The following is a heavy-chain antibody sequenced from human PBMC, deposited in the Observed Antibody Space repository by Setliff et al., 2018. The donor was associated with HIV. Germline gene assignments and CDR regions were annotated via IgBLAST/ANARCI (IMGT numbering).Heavy chain of an antibody. Sequence: LRLSCTVSGVSSSNFAMTWVRRAPGKGLEWASIIGGSGGNTFSADSLKGRFSISRDNSKNTVYLQMNSLRADDSGVYYCAKSIVAAVDANDAFDIWGQGTTVTVSS. J-gene: IGHJ3*02. CDR3: AKSIVAAVDANDAFDI. CDR1: GVSSSNFA. V-gene: IGHV3-23*01. CDR2: IGGSGGNT. D-gene: IGHD1-26*01.